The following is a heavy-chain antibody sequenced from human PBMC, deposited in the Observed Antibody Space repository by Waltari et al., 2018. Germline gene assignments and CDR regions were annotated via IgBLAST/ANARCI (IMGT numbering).Heavy chain of an antibody. CDR2: VHHSGNT. V-gene: IGHV4-59*11. CDR3: AREGDGDKGSAFDI. Sequence: QVQLQESGPGLVKPSEPLSLACTVSGVSMGGHYWVWIRQPPGKGLEWVGYVHHSGNTNYNPSLKSRVSMSIDTSNNQFSLSLTSLTTADTAVYYCAREGDGDKGSAFDIWGHGTMVTVSS. D-gene: IGHD3-10*01. CDR1: GVSMGGHY. J-gene: IGHJ3*02.